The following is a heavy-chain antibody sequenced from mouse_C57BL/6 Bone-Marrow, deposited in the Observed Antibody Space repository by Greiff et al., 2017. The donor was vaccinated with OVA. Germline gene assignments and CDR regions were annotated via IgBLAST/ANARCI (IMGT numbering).Heavy chain of an antibody. CDR2: ISSGSSTI. CDR1: GFTFSDYG. D-gene: IGHD1-1*01. J-gene: IGHJ2*01. CDR3: ARNYGSSPWYFDY. V-gene: IGHV5-17*01. Sequence: EVKLVESGGGLVKPGGSLKLSCAASGFTFSDYGMHWVRQAPEKGLEWVAYISSGSSTIYYADTVKGRFTISRDNAKHTLFLQMTSLRSEDTAMYYCARNYGSSPWYFDYWGQGTTLTVSS.